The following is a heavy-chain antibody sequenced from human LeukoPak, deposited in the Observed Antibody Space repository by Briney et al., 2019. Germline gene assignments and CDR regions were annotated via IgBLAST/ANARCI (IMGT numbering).Heavy chain of an antibody. V-gene: IGHV4-30-4*01. CDR2: IYYSGST. CDR3: ARQDDFLSYAFDI. CDR1: GGSISSGDYY. D-gene: IGHD3-3*01. Sequence: SETLSLTCTVSGGSISSGDYYWSWIRQPPGKGLEWIGYIYYSGSTYYNPSLKSRVTISVDTSKNQFSLKLSSVTAADTAVYYCARQDDFLSYAFDIWGQGTMVTVSS. J-gene: IGHJ3*02.